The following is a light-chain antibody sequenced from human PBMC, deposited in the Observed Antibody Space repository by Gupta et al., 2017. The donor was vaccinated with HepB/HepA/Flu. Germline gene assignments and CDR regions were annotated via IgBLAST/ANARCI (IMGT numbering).Light chain of an antibody. CDR1: SSNIGAGYA. CDR2: GNS. J-gene: IGLJ2*01. Sequence: SVLTQPPSVSGAPGQRVTISCTGSSSNIGAGYAVHWYQQLPGTAPKLLIYGNSNRPSGVPDRFSGSKSGTSASLAITGLQAEDEADYYCQSYDSSLSGSRVVFGGGTKLTVL. CDR3: QSYDSSLSGSRVV. V-gene: IGLV1-40*01.